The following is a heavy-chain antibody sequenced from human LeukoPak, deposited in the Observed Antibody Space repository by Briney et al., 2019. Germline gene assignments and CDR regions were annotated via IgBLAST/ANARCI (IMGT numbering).Heavy chain of an antibody. CDR1: GFTFSSYS. J-gene: IGHJ6*03. CDR3: ARVLRYCSGGNCYSGGLGYMDV. Sequence: PGGSLRLSCAASGFTFSSYSMNWVRQAPGKGLEWVSSISGSSSYIYYADSVKGRFTISRHNAKNSLFLQMNSLRAEDTAVYYCARVLRYCSGGNCYSGGLGYMDVWGKGTTVTISS. D-gene: IGHD2-15*01. CDR2: ISGSSSYI. V-gene: IGHV3-21*04.